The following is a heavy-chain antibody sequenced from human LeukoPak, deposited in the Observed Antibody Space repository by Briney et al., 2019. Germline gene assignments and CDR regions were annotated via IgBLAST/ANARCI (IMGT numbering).Heavy chain of an antibody. D-gene: IGHD2-2*02. Sequence: ASVKVSCKASGYTFTSYDINWVRQATGQGLEWMGWMNPNSGNTGYAQKFQGRVTITRNTSISTAYMELSSLRSEDTAVYYCARDNSRVPAVIKAHDAFDIWGQGTMVTVSS. V-gene: IGHV1-8*03. J-gene: IGHJ3*02. CDR2: MNPNSGNT. CDR1: GYTFTSYD. CDR3: ARDNSRVPAVIKAHDAFDI.